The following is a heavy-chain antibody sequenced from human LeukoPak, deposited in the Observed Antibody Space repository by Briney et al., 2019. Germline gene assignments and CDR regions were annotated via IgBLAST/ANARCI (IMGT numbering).Heavy chain of an antibody. CDR3: GRGHWGLDY. Sequence: GGSLRLSCAVSGFTFSDHYMSWIRQAPGKGLERVAYITQTGSSMSYSDSVKGRFTISRDNARNSLYLQMDSLRPEDTAVYYCGRGHWGLDYWGQGTLLTVSS. CDR1: GFTFSDHY. CDR2: ITQTGSSM. V-gene: IGHV3-11*01. D-gene: IGHD7-27*01. J-gene: IGHJ4*02.